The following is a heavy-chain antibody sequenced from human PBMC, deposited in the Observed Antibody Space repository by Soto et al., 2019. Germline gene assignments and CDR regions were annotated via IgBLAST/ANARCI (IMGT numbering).Heavy chain of an antibody. V-gene: IGHV4-31*03. Sequence: SETLSLTCTVSGGSISSGGYYWSWIRQHPGKSLEWIGYIFYSGSTYYNPSLKSRVAISVDASKNQFSLKLSSVTAADTAVYYCARAPGDYFDYWGQGTLVTVSS. CDR2: IFYSGST. J-gene: IGHJ4*02. CDR1: GGSISSGGYY. CDR3: ARAPGDYFDY.